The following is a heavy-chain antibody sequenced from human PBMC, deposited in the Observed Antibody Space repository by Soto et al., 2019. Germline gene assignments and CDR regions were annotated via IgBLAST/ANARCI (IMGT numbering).Heavy chain of an antibody. V-gene: IGHV3-74*01. CDR2: VSSDGSST. Sequence: EVQLVESGGGLVQPGGSLRLSCAASGFTFSSYWMNWVRQAPGKGLVWVSRVSSDGSSTNYADSVEGRFTISRDNAKNTLYLQMDSRRAEDTAVYYCTTNRMVGAVDYWGRGTLVTVSS. CDR3: TTNRMVGAVDY. J-gene: IGHJ4*02. CDR1: GFTFSSYW. D-gene: IGHD1-26*01.